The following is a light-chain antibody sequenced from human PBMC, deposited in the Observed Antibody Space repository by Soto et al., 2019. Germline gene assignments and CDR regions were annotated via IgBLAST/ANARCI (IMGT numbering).Light chain of an antibody. Sequence: QSALTQPPSASGSPGQSVTISCTGTSSDVGGSNYVSWYQQYPGKAPKLMIYDVSKRPSGVPDRFSGSKSGNTASLTVSGLQAEDEADYYCCSYVGSSDVFGTGTKLTVL. V-gene: IGLV2-8*01. CDR3: CSYVGSSDV. CDR1: SSDVGGSNY. CDR2: DVS. J-gene: IGLJ1*01.